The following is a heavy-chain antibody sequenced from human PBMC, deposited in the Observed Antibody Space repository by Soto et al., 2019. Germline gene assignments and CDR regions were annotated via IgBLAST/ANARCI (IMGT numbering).Heavy chain of an antibody. CDR2: SNGHGDTT. Sequence: EVQLLGSGGGLVQPGGSLRLSCVASGFTFSSYVMSWVRQAPGKGLEWVSTSNGHGDTTYYADSVNGRFIISRDNSKNSLYLQMNSLRAEDTAVYYCARVPDLDYCSKTSCLYYFDYWGQGALVTVSS. D-gene: IGHD2-2*01. V-gene: IGHV3-23*01. CDR3: ARVPDLDYCSKTSCLYYFDY. CDR1: GFTFSSYV. J-gene: IGHJ4*02.